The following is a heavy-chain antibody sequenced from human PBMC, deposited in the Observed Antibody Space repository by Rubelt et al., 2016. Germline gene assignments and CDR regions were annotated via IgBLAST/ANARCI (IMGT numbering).Heavy chain of an antibody. Sequence: QVQLQQWGAGLLKPSETLSLTCAVYGGSFSGYYWSWIRQPPGKGLEWIGEINHSGSTNYNPSLKSRVTISVDMSKNQFSRKLSLLTAADTAVYYCASRGRYYGSGSYPPRTGIVDYWGQGTLVTVSS. CDR2: INHSGST. V-gene: IGHV4-34*01. CDR3: ASRGRYYGSGSYPPRTGIVDY. D-gene: IGHD3-10*01. CDR1: GGSFSGYY. J-gene: IGHJ4*02.